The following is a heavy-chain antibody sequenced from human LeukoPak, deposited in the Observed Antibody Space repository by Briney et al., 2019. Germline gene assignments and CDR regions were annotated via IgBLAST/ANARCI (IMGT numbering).Heavy chain of an antibody. V-gene: IGHV3-23*01. D-gene: IGHD1-26*01. J-gene: IGHJ4*02. Sequence: QPWGSLRLSCAASGCTFSSCAMSWVRQAPGKGLEWVSAIRGSGGSTYYADSVKGRFTISRDNSKNTLYLQMNSLRAEDTAVYYCAKGSDNFDYWGQGTLVTVSS. CDR1: GCTFSSCA. CDR3: AKGSDNFDY. CDR2: IRGSGGST.